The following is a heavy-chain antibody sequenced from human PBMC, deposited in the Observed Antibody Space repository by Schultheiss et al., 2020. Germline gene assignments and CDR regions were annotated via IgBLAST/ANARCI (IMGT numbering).Heavy chain of an antibody. Sequence: SETLSLTCTVSGGSIISGSHYWSWIRQPPGKGLEWIGEINHSGSTNYNPSLKSRVTISVDTSKNQFSLQLNSVTPEDTAVYYCARAGSSGWYELDYWGQGTLVTVSS. D-gene: IGHD6-19*01. CDR3: ARAGSSGWYELDY. J-gene: IGHJ4*02. CDR2: INHSGST. V-gene: IGHV4-39*07. CDR1: GGSIISGSHY.